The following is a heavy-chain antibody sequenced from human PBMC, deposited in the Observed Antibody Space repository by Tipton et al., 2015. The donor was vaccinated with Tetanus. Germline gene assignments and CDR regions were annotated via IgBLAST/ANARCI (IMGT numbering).Heavy chain of an antibody. CDR2: INPDGTTI. Sequence: SLRLSCAASGFTFSDYAMSWVRQAPGKGLVWVSRINPDGTTIDYADSVKGRFTISRDDAKNTLYLHMNSLRAEDTAVYYCARAGDFRFDYWGQGTLVTVSS. V-gene: IGHV3-74*01. D-gene: IGHD4-17*01. CDR1: GFTFSDYA. J-gene: IGHJ4*02. CDR3: ARAGDFRFDY.